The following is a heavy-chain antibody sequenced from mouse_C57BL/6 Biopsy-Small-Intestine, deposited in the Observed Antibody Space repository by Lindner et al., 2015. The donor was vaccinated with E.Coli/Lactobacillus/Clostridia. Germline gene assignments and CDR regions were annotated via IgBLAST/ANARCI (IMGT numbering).Heavy chain of an antibody. V-gene: IGHV1-80*01. CDR2: IYPGDGDT. J-gene: IGHJ1*03. D-gene: IGHD1-1*01. CDR3: ARCLYYYGSSQWYFDV. CDR1: GYAFSSYW. Sequence: VQLQESGAELVKPGASVKISCKASGYAFSSYWMNWVKQRPGKGLEWIGQIYPGDGDTNYNGKFKGKATLTADKSSSTAYMQLSSLTSEDSAVYFCARCLYYYGSSQWYFDVWGTGTTVTVSS.